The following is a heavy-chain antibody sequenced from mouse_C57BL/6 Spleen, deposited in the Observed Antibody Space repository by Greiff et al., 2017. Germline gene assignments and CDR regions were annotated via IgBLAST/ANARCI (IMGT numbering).Heavy chain of an antibody. CDR1: GYTFTSYW. V-gene: IGHV1-61*01. CDR2: IYPSDSET. J-gene: IGHJ3*01. Sequence: QVQLQQPGAELVRPGSSVKLSCKASGYTFTSYWMDWVKQRPGQGLEWIGNIYPSDSETHYNQKFKDKATLTVDKSSSTAYMQLSSLTSEDSAVYYCARGCYAHWFAYWGQGTLVTVSA. CDR3: ARGCYAHWFAY. D-gene: IGHD2-12*01.